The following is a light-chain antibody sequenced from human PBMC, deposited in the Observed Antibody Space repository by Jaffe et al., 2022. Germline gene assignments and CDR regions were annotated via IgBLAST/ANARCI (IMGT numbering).Light chain of an antibody. CDR3: QQYNNWPPPT. Sequence: ETVMTQSPATLSVSPGERATLSCRASQSISSNVAWYQQKPGQAPRLLIYDASTRATGIPARFSGTGSGTEFTLTISSLQSEDFAVYFCQQYNNWPPPTFGGGTKVEIK. CDR2: DAS. J-gene: IGKJ4*01. V-gene: IGKV3-15*01. CDR1: QSISSN.